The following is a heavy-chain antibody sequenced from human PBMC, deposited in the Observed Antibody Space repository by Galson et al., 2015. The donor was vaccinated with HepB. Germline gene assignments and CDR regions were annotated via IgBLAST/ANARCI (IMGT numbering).Heavy chain of an antibody. CDR2: ISSSGATT. CDR3: ARHHCTSSSCFYDY. CDR1: GFSFSDHY. D-gene: IGHD6-19*01. Sequence: SLRLSCAASGFSFSDHYMSWIRQAPGRGLQWLAYISSSGATTDYAGSVKGRFTISRDNVETSLYLQLNSLRAEDTAVYYCARHHCTSSSCFYDYWGRGTLVTVSS. J-gene: IGHJ4*02. V-gene: IGHV3-11*01.